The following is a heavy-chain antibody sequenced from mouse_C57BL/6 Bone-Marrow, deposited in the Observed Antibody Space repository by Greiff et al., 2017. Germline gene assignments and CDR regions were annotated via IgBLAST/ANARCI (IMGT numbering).Heavy chain of an antibody. CDR3: ARDGDYYGSSSPREFDY. CDR1: GFNIKDYY. CDR2: IDPEDGET. D-gene: IGHD1-1*01. J-gene: IGHJ2*01. V-gene: IGHV14-2*01. Sequence: EVKLQESGAELVKPGASVKLSCTASGFNIKDYYMHWVKQRTEQGLEWIGRIDPEDGETKYAPQFQGKATITADTSSNTAYLQLSSLTTEETAVEYCARDGDYYGSSSPREFDYWGQGTTLTVSS.